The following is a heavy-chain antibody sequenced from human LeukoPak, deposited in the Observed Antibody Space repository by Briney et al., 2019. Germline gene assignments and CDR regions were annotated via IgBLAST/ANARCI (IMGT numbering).Heavy chain of an antibody. V-gene: IGHV3-23*01. CDR2: ISGSGGST. D-gene: IGHD3-22*01. Sequence: GGSLRLSCAASGFTFSSYAMSWVREAPGKGLEWVSAISGSGGSTYYADSVKGRFTISRDNSKNTLYLQMNSLRAEDTAVYYCAKDVNSSGYYLGFDYWGQGTLVTASS. CDR1: GFTFSSYA. J-gene: IGHJ4*02. CDR3: AKDVNSSGYYLGFDY.